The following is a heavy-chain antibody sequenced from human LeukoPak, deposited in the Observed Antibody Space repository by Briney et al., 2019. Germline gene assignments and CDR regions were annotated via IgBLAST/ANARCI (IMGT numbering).Heavy chain of an antibody. V-gene: IGHV4-4*07. CDR1: GGSISSYY. Sequence: SETLSLTCTVSGGSISSYYWSWIRQPPGKRLEWIGRIYNSGSTNYNPSLKSRVTMSLDTSKNQLYLNLRYVTAADTAIYYCVRKDGDYWGQGTLVTVSS. CDR2: IYNSGST. J-gene: IGHJ4*02. CDR3: VRKDGDY.